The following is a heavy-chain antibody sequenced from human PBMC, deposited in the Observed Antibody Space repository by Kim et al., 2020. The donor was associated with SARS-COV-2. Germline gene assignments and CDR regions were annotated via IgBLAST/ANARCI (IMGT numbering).Heavy chain of an antibody. Sequence: GGSLRLSCAASGFTFSSYAMHWVRQAPGKGLEWVAVISYDGSNKYYADSVKGRFTISRDNSKNTLYLQMNSLRAEDTAVYYCARSPQGDYYGSGCLHYWG. CDR3: ARSPQGDYYGSGCLHY. V-gene: IGHV3-30*04. CDR1: GFTFSSYA. J-gene: IGHJ4*01. CDR2: ISYDGSNK. D-gene: IGHD3-10*01.